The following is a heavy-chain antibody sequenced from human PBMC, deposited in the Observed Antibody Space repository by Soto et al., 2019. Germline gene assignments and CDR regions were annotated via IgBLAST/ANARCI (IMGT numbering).Heavy chain of an antibody. J-gene: IGHJ5*02. D-gene: IGHD3-10*01. CDR3: ARGVGSGTYYNQYNWFDP. Sequence: ASVKVSCKASGYTFTNYGISWVRQTPGQGLEWMGWINTYNGNTNHAQKLQGRVTMTTDTSTSTAYMELRSLRSDDTAVYYCARGVGSGTYYNQYNWFDPWGQGTLVTVSS. V-gene: IGHV1-18*01. CDR2: INTYNGNT. CDR1: GYTFTNYG.